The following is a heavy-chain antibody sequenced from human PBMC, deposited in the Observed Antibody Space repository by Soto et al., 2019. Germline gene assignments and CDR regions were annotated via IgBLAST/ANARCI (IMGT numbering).Heavy chain of an antibody. CDR2: IYYSGST. CDR1: GGSISSGGYY. Sequence: QLQLQESGPGLVKPSQTLSLTGTVSGGSISSGGYYWSWIRQHPGKGLEWIGYIYYSGSTYYNPSLKSRVTISVDTSKNQFSLKLSSVTAADTAVYYCARSRVYYYYMDVWGKGTTVTVSS. V-gene: IGHV4-31*03. CDR3: ARSRVYYYYMDV. J-gene: IGHJ6*03. D-gene: IGHD3-10*01.